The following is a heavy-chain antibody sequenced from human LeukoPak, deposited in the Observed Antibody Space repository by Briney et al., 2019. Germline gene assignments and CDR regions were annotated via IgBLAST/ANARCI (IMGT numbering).Heavy chain of an antibody. D-gene: IGHD6-13*01. CDR1: GFTFSSYG. V-gene: IGHV3-33*01. CDR2: IWYDGSIK. CDR3: ARGVSAWYYRGAPAYFDY. J-gene: IGHJ4*02. Sequence: GGSLRLSCAASGFTFSSYGMHWVRQAPGKGLEWVAVIWYDGSIKYYADSVKGRFTISRDNPKNTLYLQMNSLRAEDTAVYYCARGVSAWYYRGAPAYFDYWGQGTLVTVSP.